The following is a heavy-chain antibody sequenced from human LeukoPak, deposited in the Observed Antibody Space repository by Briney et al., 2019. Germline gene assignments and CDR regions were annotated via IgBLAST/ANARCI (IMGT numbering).Heavy chain of an antibody. V-gene: IGHV1-2*04. Sequence: ASVKVSCKAFGYTFTGYYMHWVRQAPGQGLEWMGRINPNSGGTNYAQKFQGWVTMTRDTSISTAYMELSRLRSDDTAVYYCARGGITGTTRGPTRLNDAFDIWGQGTMVTVSS. D-gene: IGHD1-20*01. CDR1: GYTFTGYY. J-gene: IGHJ3*02. CDR3: ARGGITGTTRGPTRLNDAFDI. CDR2: INPNSGGT.